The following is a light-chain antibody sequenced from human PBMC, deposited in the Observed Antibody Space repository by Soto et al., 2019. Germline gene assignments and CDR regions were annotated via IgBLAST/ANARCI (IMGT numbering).Light chain of an antibody. Sequence: EIVMTQSPATLSVSPGERATLSCRASQSISSNLAWYQQKPGQAPRLLIFAASTRATGIPARFSGSGSGTEFTLTISSLQSEDFAVYYCQQYNNWRPVTFGQGTKLEIK. CDR2: AAS. CDR1: QSISSN. J-gene: IGKJ2*01. CDR3: QQYNNWRPVT. V-gene: IGKV3-15*01.